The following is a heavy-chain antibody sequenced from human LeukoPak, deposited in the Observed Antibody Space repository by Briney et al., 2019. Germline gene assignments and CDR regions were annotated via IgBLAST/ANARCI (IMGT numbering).Heavy chain of an antibody. D-gene: IGHD2-2*01. Sequence: SETLSLTCTVSGGSISSYYWSWIRQPPGKGLEWIGYIYYNENSNYNPSLKSRVTISVDTSKNQFSLKLSSVTTADTAVYYCASLGVPAARYYFDYWGQGTLVTVSS. V-gene: IGHV4-59*01. CDR3: ASLGVPAARYYFDY. CDR1: GGSISSYY. CDR2: IYYNENS. J-gene: IGHJ4*02.